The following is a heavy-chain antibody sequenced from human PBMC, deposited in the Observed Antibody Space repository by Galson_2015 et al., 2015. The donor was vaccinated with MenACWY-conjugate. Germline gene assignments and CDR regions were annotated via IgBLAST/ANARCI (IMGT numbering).Heavy chain of an antibody. Sequence: QSGAEVKKPGESLKISCEGSTYDFPNYWIAWVRQMPGRGLEWMGIIFPRDSDARYAPSFQGQVSLSVDRSVSVAYLHLRNLRTSDTAIYYCARLKSADASSPDEEYWYFDVWGRGTLVTVSS. CDR3: ARLKSADASSPDEEYWYFDV. CDR2: IFPRDSDA. CDR1: TYDFPNYW. J-gene: IGHJ2*01. D-gene: IGHD3-16*01. V-gene: IGHV5-51*01.